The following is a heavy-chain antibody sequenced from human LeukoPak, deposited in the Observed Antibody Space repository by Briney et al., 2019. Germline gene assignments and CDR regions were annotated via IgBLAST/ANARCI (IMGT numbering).Heavy chain of an antibody. Sequence: GGSLRLSCAASGFTFSTYAIHWVRQAPGQGLQWVAVIWFDGSNKYYADSVRGRFAISRDNSKNTVFLQVTGLRAEDTGVYYCARSDCGSSSCYYLSYYAMDVWGRGTAVTVS. CDR2: IWFDGSNK. D-gene: IGHD2-2*01. CDR3: ARSDCGSSSCYYLSYYAMDV. J-gene: IGHJ6*02. V-gene: IGHV3-33*01. CDR1: GFTFSTYA.